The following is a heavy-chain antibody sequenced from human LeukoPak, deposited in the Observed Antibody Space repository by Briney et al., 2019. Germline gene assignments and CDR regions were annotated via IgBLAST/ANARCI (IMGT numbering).Heavy chain of an antibody. V-gene: IGHV3-21*05. CDR2: ISYDSAIK. D-gene: IGHD6-19*01. J-gene: IGHJ6*02. CDR1: GFTLSTDS. Sequence: GGSLRLSCAASGFTLSTDSMNWVRQAPGKGLEWISYISYDSAIKYYADSVKGRFTISRDNAKNSLYLQMNSLRAEDTAVYYCARGGSSGWYGDYYYGMDVWGQGTTVTVSS. CDR3: ARGGSSGWYGDYYYGMDV.